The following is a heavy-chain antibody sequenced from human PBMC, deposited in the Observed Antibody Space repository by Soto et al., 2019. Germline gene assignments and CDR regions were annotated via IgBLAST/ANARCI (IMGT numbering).Heavy chain of an antibody. J-gene: IGHJ4*02. D-gene: IGHD5-12*01. CDR1: GGSISRGHYY. CDR3: AREVVAITNFIDY. CDR2: IYPSGST. Sequence: QVQLQESGPGLVKPSQTLSLTCRVSGGSISRGHYYWGWIGQLPGKGLEWMRYIYPSGSTFYNPSLKSRVTISIDTSKNQFSLNLSSVTAADTAVYFCAREVVAITNFIDYWGQGTLVTVSS. V-gene: IGHV4-31*02.